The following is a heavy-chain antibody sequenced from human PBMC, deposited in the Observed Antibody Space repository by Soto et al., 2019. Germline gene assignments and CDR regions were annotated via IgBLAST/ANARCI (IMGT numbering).Heavy chain of an antibody. Sequence: EVQLVESGGGLVKPGGSLRLSCAASGFTFGSYSMNWVRQAPGKGLEWVSSISSSSSYIYYADSVKGRFTISRDNAKNSLYLQMNSLRAEDTAVYYCARVRGSSSRGYYYGMDVWGQGTTVTVSS. D-gene: IGHD6-6*01. J-gene: IGHJ6*02. CDR1: GFTFGSYS. CDR3: ARVRGSSSRGYYYGMDV. CDR2: ISSSSSYI. V-gene: IGHV3-21*01.